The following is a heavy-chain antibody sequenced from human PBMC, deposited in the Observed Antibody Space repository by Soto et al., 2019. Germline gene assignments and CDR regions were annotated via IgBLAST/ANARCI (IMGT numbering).Heavy chain of an antibody. D-gene: IGHD6-19*01. CDR1: GYSFTSYW. Sequence: GESLKISCKGSGYSFTSYWIGWVRQMPGKGLEWMGIIYPGDSDTRYSPSFQGQVTISADKSFSTAYLQWSSLKASDTAMYYCARLYRSGWYKAEDGDAFDIWGQGTMVTVSS. J-gene: IGHJ3*02. V-gene: IGHV5-51*01. CDR3: ARLYRSGWYKAEDGDAFDI. CDR2: IYPGDSDT.